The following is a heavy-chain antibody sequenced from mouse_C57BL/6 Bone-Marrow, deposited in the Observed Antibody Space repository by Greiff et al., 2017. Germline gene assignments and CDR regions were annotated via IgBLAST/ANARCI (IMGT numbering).Heavy chain of an antibody. CDR3: ARSRTYYSNDWYFDV. D-gene: IGHD2-5*01. J-gene: IGHJ1*03. Sequence: EVMLVESGPGLAKPSQTLSLTCSVTGYSITSDYWNWIRKFPGNKLEYMGYISYSGSTYYNPSLKSRISITRDTSKNQYYLQLNSVTTEDTATYYCARSRTYYSNDWYFDVWGTGTTVTVSS. CDR2: ISYSGST. V-gene: IGHV3-8*01. CDR1: GYSITSDY.